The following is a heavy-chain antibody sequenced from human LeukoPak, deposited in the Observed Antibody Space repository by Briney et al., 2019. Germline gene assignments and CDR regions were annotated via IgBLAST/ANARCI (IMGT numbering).Heavy chain of an antibody. CDR3: ARHRSYYFDY. CDR2: IFYGGNT. CDR1: GDSISGSFFY. D-gene: IGHD3-10*01. V-gene: IGHV4-39*01. Sequence: SETLSLTCSVSGDSISGSFFYWGWIRQPPGKGLEWIGSIFYGGNTSYNPSLKSRVTISVDTSKNRFSLKVDSVTAADTAVFYCARHRSYYFDYWGQGILVTVSS. J-gene: IGHJ4*02.